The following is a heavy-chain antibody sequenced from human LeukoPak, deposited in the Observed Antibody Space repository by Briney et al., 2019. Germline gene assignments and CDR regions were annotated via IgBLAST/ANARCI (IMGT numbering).Heavy chain of an antibody. V-gene: IGHV3-53*01. CDR1: GFTVSSNY. Sequence: PGGSLRLSCAASGFTVSSNYMNWVRQAPGKGLEWVSVIYSGGSTYFADSVKGRFTISRDNSKNTLYLQMNSLRAEDTAVYYCAKGYCSSTSCYAFDIWGQGTMVTVSS. D-gene: IGHD2-2*01. J-gene: IGHJ3*02. CDR3: AKGYCSSTSCYAFDI. CDR2: IYSGGST.